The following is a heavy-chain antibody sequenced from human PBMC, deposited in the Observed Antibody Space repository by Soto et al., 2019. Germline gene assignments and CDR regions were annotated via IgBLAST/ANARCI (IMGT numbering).Heavy chain of an antibody. D-gene: IGHD6-13*01. V-gene: IGHV4-59*08. J-gene: IGHJ5*02. Sequence: SETLSLTCTVSGGSISSYYWSWIRQPPGKGLEWIGYIYYSGSTNYNPSLKSRVTISVDTSKNQFSLKLSSVTAADTAVYYCARRGEYSSSWYNWFDPWGQGTLVTVSS. CDR2: IYYSGST. CDR3: ARRGEYSSSWYNWFDP. CDR1: GGSISSYY.